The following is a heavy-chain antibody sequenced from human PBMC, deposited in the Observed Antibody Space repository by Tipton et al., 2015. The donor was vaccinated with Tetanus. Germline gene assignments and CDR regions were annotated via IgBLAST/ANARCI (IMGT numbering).Heavy chain of an antibody. CDR1: GGSITDDIYY. D-gene: IGHD2-15*01. CDR3: ARAVSLQWSSRYFDL. V-gene: IGHV4-31*03. J-gene: IGHJ2*01. Sequence: TLSLTCTVSGGSITDDIYYWNWIRQHPGKGLEWIGYIYHSGTTHYNSSLKSRVAMSVDTSKNQFSLKLNSMTPADAAVYYCARAVSLQWSSRYFDLWGRGTLVTVSS. CDR2: IYHSGTT.